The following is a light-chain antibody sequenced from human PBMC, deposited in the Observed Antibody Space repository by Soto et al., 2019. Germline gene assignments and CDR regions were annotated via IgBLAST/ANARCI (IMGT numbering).Light chain of an antibody. CDR1: QSVSSN. J-gene: IGKJ4*01. V-gene: IGKV3-15*01. Sequence: EVVMTQSPATVSVSPGERATLSCRASQSVSSNLAWYQQKPGQAPRLLIYGASTRATGTPARFSGSGSGTEFTLTISSLQSEDFATYYCQQAKSFPLTFGGGTTVDIK. CDR3: QQAKSFPLT. CDR2: GAS.